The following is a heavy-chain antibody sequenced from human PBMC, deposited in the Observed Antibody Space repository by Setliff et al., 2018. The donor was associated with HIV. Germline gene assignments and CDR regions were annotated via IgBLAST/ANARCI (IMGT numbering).Heavy chain of an antibody. J-gene: IGHJ4*02. CDR1: GGPSTDHY. CDR3: AAFFVTPMTTQDF. CDR2: IHHTGYI. V-gene: IGHV4-34*01. Sequence: PSETLSLTCAVYGGPSTDHYWNWIRQSPGMGLEWIAEIHHTGYINYNPSLRSRVSVSRDMSSNQFSLRLSSVTAADAAVYYCAAFFVTPMTTQDFWGQGTLVTVPQ. D-gene: IGHD4-4*01.